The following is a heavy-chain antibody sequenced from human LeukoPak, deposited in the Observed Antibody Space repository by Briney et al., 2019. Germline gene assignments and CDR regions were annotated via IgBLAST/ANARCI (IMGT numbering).Heavy chain of an antibody. V-gene: IGHV4-4*07. CDR3: ARDLGGCNYGYSFDY. J-gene: IGHJ4*02. CDR1: GGSVSGYY. CDR2: IYTTGST. Sequence: SETLSLTCTVSGGSVSGYYWNWIRQPAGRGLEWIGRIYTTGSTNYNPSLKSRVTMSVDTSKNQFSLKLFSVTAADTAVYYCARDLGGCNYGYSFDYWGQGTLVTVSS. D-gene: IGHD5-18*01.